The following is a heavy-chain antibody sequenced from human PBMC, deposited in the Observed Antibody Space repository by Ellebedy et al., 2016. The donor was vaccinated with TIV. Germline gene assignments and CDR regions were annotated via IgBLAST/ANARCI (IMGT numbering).Heavy chain of an antibody. CDR1: GFTFSSYA. CDR3: ARDVSSSPFFDY. V-gene: IGHV3-23*01. J-gene: IGHJ4*02. D-gene: IGHD2-2*01. CDR2: ISDSGSNT. Sequence: GESLKISCVTFGFTFSSYAMSWVRQAPGKGLEWVSTISDSGSNTHYADSVKGRFTISRDNSKNTLYLQMNRLRAEGTAVYYCARDVSSSPFFDYWGQGTLVTVSS.